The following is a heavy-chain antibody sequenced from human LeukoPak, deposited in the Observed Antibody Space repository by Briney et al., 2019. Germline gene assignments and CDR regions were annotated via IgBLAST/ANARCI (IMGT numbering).Heavy chain of an antibody. CDR3: ARDAQLAAAGIAI. CDR1: GFTFSSYW. Sequence: PGGSLRLSCAASGFTFSSYWMSWVRQAPGKGLKWVANIKQDGSEKYYVDSVKGRFTISRDNAKNSLYLQMNSLRAEDTAVYYCARDAQLAAAGIAIWGQGTMVTVSS. CDR2: IKQDGSEK. D-gene: IGHD6-13*01. V-gene: IGHV3-7*01. J-gene: IGHJ3*02.